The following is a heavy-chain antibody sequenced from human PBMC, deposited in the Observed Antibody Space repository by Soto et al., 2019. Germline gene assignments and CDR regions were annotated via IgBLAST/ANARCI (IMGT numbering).Heavy chain of an antibody. CDR2: IYYSGST. CDR3: ARYNIKSNWFDP. D-gene: IGHD1-1*01. V-gene: IGHV4-59*01. Sequence: LSLTCTVSGGSISSYYWSWIRQPPGEGLEWIGYIYYSGSTNYNPSLKSRVTISVDTSKNQFSLKLSSVAAADTAVYYCARYNIKSNWFDPWGQGTLVTVSS. J-gene: IGHJ5*02. CDR1: GGSISSYY.